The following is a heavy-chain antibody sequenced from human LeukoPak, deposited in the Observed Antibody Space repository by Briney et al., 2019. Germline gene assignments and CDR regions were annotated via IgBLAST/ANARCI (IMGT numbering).Heavy chain of an antibody. Sequence: GGSLRLSCAGSGFTFSSYSMNRVRQAPGKGLEWVSSISSSSSYIYYADSVKGRFTISRDNAKNSLYLQMNSLRAEDTAVYYCARRSEYYDSSSYRYWGQGSPVIVSS. CDR1: GFTFSSYS. D-gene: IGHD3-22*01. CDR2: ISSSSSYI. J-gene: IGHJ4*02. CDR3: ARRSEYYDSSSYRY. V-gene: IGHV3-21*04.